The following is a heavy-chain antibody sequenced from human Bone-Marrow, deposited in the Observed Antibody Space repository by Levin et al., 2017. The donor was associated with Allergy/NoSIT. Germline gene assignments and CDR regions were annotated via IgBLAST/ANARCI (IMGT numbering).Heavy chain of an antibody. V-gene: IGHV3-33*01. D-gene: IGHD3-3*01. CDR3: ARDHINYYDFWSGYPTNWFDP. CDR2: IWYDGSNK. J-gene: IGHJ5*02. Sequence: HPGGSLRLSCAASGFTFSSYGMHWVRQAPGKGLEWVAVIWYDGSNKYYADSVKGRFTISRDNSKNTLYLQMNSLRAEDTAVYYCARDHINYYDFWSGYPTNWFDPWGQGTLVTVSS. CDR1: GFTFSSYG.